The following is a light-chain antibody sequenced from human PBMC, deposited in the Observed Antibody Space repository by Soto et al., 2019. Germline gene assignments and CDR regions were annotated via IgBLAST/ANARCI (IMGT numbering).Light chain of an antibody. CDR1: QSVSSSY. CDR2: GAS. Sequence: EIVLTQSPGTLSLSPGERATLSCRASQSVSSSYLAWYQQKPGQAPRLLIYGASSRATGIPDRFSGSGSGTDFTLTISRLEPEDFAVYYCQQYGSSLTWTFGQGTQVDSK. CDR3: QQYGSSLTWT. J-gene: IGKJ1*01. V-gene: IGKV3-20*01.